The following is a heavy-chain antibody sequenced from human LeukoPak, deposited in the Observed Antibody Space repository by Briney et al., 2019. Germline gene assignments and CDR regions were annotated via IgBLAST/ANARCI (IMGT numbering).Heavy chain of an antibody. D-gene: IGHD6-13*01. Sequence: QPGGSLRLSCAASGFTFSSYWMHWVRHAPGKGLVWVSRINNDGGSTNYADSVKGRFTISRDNAKNTLYLQMNSLRAEDTAVYYCARVGYSSSWYIDDWGQGTLVTVSS. CDR2: INNDGGST. V-gene: IGHV3-74*01. CDR3: ARVGYSSSWYIDD. J-gene: IGHJ4*02. CDR1: GFTFSSYW.